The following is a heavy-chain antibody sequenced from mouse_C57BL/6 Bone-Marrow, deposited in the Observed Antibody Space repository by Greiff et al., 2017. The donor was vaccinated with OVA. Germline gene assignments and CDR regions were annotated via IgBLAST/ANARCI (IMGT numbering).Heavy chain of an antibody. CDR3: ASRPDAMDH. CDR2: INPNNGGT. CDR1: GYTFTDYY. Sequence: EVQLQQSGPELVKPGASVKLSCKASGYTFTDYYMNWVKQSHGKSLEWIGDINPNNGGTSYNQKFKGKATLTVDKSSSTAYMELRSLTSEDSAVYYCASRPDAMDHWGQGTSVTVSS. V-gene: IGHV1-26*01. J-gene: IGHJ4*01.